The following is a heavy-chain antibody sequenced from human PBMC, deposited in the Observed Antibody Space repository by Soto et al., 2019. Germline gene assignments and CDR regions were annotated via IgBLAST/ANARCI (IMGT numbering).Heavy chain of an antibody. CDR2: ISYDGINK. CDR1: GFTFSNNA. J-gene: IGHJ4*02. CDR3: ARDRCEHYYERYLFDY. D-gene: IGHD1-26*01. Sequence: QVQLVESGGGVVQPGRSLRLSCAASGFTFSNNAMHWVRQAPGKGLEWVAAISYDGINKNYAASVKGRFTISRDNSQNTLYLQMDSLRAYDMAVYHCARDRCEHYYERYLFDYWCQGTLVTVYS. V-gene: IGHV3-30-3*01.